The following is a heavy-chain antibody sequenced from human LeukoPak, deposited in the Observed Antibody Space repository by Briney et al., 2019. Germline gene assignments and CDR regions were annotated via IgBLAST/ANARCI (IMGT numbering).Heavy chain of an antibody. CDR3: VRESAYDSGWVTRWFDP. V-gene: IGHV4-4*07. CDR1: GGSISTYY. D-gene: IGHD6-19*01. J-gene: IGHJ5*02. Sequence: SETLSLTCTVSGGSISTYYWTWIRQPAGKGLEWIGRIYSSGSTNYNPSLKSRLIMTVDTSKNQFSLQLNSVTPKDTAVYYCVRESAYDSGWVTRWFDPWGQGTLVTVSS. CDR2: IYSSGST.